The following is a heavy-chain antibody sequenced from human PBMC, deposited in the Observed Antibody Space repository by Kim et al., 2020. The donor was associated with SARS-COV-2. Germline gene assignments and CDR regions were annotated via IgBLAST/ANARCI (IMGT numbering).Heavy chain of an antibody. J-gene: IGHJ4*02. CDR1: GFTFSSYE. Sequence: LSLTCAASGFTFSSYEMNWVRQAPGKGLEWVSYISSSGSTIYYADSVKGRFTISRDNAKNSLYLQMNSLRAEDTAVYYCASPILRGRDYWGQGTLVTVSS. CDR3: ASPILRGRDY. CDR2: ISSSGSTI. D-gene: IGHD3-16*01. V-gene: IGHV3-48*03.